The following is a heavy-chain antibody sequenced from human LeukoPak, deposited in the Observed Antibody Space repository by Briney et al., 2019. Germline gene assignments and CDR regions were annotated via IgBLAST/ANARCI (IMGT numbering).Heavy chain of an antibody. V-gene: IGHV2-5*01. CDR3: AHSFSYYYDSSGYPYYFDY. CDR2: INWNDDK. D-gene: IGHD3-22*01. J-gene: IGHJ4*02. Sequence: SGPTVAHPTQPLTLTCTFSGFSLRTRGVGVGWIGQPPAKALEWLALINWNDDKRYSPSPKSRLTITKDTSKNQVVLTMTNMDPVDTATYYCAHSFSYYYDSSGYPYYFDYWGQGTLVTVST. CDR1: GFSLRTRGVG.